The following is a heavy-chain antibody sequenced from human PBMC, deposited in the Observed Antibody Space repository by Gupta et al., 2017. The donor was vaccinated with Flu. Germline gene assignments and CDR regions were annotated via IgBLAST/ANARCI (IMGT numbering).Heavy chain of an antibody. CDR3: VYMGTVTTLDI. J-gene: IGHJ4*02. D-gene: IGHD4-17*01. V-gene: IGHV3-15*05. CDR2: IKGRTSRETE. Sequence: DVHVVESGGGLVKPGESLTLSCTVSGLLFTDAWVTWVRQAPGKGLQWVGRIKGRTSRETEKLATAVKGRFTMSRDESKVSLHMSGLEGDDTGIYYCVYMGTVTTLDIWGQGTLVTVSS. CDR1: GLLFTDAW.